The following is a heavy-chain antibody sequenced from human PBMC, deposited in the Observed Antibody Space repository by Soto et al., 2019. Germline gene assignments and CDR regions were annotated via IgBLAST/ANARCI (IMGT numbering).Heavy chain of an antibody. Sequence: QLQLQESGPGLVKPSETLSLTCTVSGGSISSSSYYWGWIRQPPGKGLEWIGSIYYSGSTYYNPSLKSRVTISVDTSKNQFSLKLSSVTAADTAVYYCARRNSGAYDWGYWGQGTLVTVSS. V-gene: IGHV4-39*01. CDR2: IYYSGST. J-gene: IGHJ4*02. CDR1: GGSISSSSYY. D-gene: IGHD3-16*01. CDR3: ARRNSGAYDWGY.